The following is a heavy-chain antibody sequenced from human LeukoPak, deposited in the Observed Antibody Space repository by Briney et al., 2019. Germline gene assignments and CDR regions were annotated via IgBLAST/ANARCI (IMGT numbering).Heavy chain of an antibody. CDR3: ARDRITMVRGVPSRAFDI. D-gene: IGHD3-10*01. CDR2: INPNSGGT. V-gene: IGHV1-2*06. Sequence: GASVKVSCKASGYTFTGYYMHWVRQAPGQGLGWMGRINPNSGGTNYAQKFQGRVTMTRDTSISTAYMELSRLRSDDTAVYYCARDRITMVRGVPSRAFDIWGQGTMVTVSS. CDR1: GYTFTGYY. J-gene: IGHJ3*02.